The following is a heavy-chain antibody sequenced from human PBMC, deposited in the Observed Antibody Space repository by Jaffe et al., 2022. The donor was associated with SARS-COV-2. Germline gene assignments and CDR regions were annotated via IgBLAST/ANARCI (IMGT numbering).Heavy chain of an antibody. CDR1: GGTFSSYA. Sequence: QVQLVQSGAEVKKPGSSVKVSCKASGGTFSSYAISWVRQAPGQGLEWMGGIIPIFGTANYAQKFQGRVTITADESTSTAYMELSSLRSEDTAVYYCAISRALGGGYPPRVPALLHYFDYWGQGTLVTVSS. J-gene: IGHJ4*02. V-gene: IGHV1-69*01. CDR3: AISRALGGGYPPRVPALLHYFDY. CDR2: IIPIFGTA. D-gene: IGHD3-22*01.